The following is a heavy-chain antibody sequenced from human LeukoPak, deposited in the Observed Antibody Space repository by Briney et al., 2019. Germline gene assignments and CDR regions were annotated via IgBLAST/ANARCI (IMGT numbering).Heavy chain of an antibody. V-gene: IGHV1-2*02. Sequence: ASVKVSCTASGYTVTGYHMHWVRQAPGQGLEWMGWINPNSGGTNYAQKFQGRVTMTRDTSINTAYMELSRLRSDDTAVYYCAGAPRWLRFWEVYDYWGQGTLVTVSS. CDR2: INPNSGGT. J-gene: IGHJ4*02. CDR1: GYTVTGYH. CDR3: AGAPRWLRFWEVYDY. D-gene: IGHD5-12*01.